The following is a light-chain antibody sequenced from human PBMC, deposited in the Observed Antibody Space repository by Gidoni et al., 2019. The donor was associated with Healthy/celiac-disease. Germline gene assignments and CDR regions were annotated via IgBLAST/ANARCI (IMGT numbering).Light chain of an antibody. V-gene: IGKV1-39*01. Sequence: DIQMTQSPSSLSASVGDRVTITCRASQSISSYLNWYQQKPGKAPKLLIYAASSLQSEVPSRFSGSGSGTDFTLTISSLQPEDFATYYCQQSYSTPRTFGQXTKVEIK. CDR3: QQSYSTPRT. J-gene: IGKJ1*01. CDR1: QSISSY. CDR2: AAS.